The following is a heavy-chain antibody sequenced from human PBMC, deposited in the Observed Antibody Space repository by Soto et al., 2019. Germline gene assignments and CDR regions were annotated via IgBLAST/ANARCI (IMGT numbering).Heavy chain of an antibody. V-gene: IGHV3-21*01. CDR1: GFTFSSYS. CDR2: ISSSSSYI. CDR3: ARGYAVARLDVGFDP. J-gene: IGHJ5*02. D-gene: IGHD6-19*01. Sequence: PGGSLRLSCAASGFTFSSYSMNWVRQAPGKGLEWVSSISSSSSYIYYADSVKGRFTISRDNAKNSLYLQMNSLRAEDTAVYYCARGYAVARLDVGFDPWGQGTLVTVSS.